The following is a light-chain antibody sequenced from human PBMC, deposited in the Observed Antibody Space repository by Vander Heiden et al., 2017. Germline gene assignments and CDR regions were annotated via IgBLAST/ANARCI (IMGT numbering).Light chain of an antibody. Sequence: QSALTQPASVSGSPGQSITISCTGTSSDVGGYNYVSWYQQHPGQAPKLIIYGVSKRPSGVSNRFSGSKSGNTASLTISGLQAEDEADYYCSSYTSSSTFYVFGTGTKVTVL. V-gene: IGLV2-14*03. J-gene: IGLJ1*01. CDR3: SSYTSSSTFYV. CDR2: GVS. CDR1: SSDVGGYNY.